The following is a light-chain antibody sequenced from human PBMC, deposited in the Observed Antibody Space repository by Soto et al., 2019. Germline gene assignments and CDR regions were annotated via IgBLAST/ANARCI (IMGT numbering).Light chain of an antibody. Sequence: EIVMTQSPATLSVSPGERATLSCRASQSVSSNLAWYQQKPVQAPRLLIYGASTRATGIPARFSGSGSGTEFTLTISSLQSEDFAVDYCQHYNNWPRTVGQGNKVEIK. CDR3: QHYNNWPRT. J-gene: IGKJ1*01. V-gene: IGKV3-15*01. CDR2: GAS. CDR1: QSVSSN.